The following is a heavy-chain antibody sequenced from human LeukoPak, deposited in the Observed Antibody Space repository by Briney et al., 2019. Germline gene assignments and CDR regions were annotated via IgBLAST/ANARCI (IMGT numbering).Heavy chain of an antibody. D-gene: IGHD3-10*01. CDR3: ARNNADGEGRFSY. J-gene: IGHJ1*01. V-gene: IGHV7-4-1*02. CDR1: GYSFIKYD. CDR2: INTNTGNP. Sequence: ASVKVSCKASGYSFIKYDMNCVRQAPGQGLEWMGWINTNTGNPTYAQGFTGRFVFSLDTSVSTAYLQISGLKAEDTAVYYCARNNADGEGRFSYWGQGTLVTVSS.